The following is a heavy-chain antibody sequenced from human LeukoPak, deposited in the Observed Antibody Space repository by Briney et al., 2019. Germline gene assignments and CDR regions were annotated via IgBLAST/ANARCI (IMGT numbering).Heavy chain of an antibody. J-gene: IGHJ1*01. Sequence: ASVKVSCKVSGYTLTELSMHWVRQAPGKGLEWMGGFDPEDGETIYAQKFQGRVTMTEDTSTDTAYMELSSLRSEDTAVYYCARALDTAMALRHWGQGTLVTVSS. V-gene: IGHV1-24*01. D-gene: IGHD5-18*01. CDR1: GYTLTELS. CDR3: ARALDTAMALRH. CDR2: FDPEDGET.